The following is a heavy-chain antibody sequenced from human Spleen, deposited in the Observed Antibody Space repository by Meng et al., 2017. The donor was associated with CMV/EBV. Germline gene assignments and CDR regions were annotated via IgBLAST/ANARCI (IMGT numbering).Heavy chain of an antibody. Sequence: SETLSFTCTVSGGSISSYYWSWIRQPPGKGLEWIGYIYNSGSTNYNPSLKSRVTISVDTSKNQFSLKLSSVTAADTAVYYCARDSPPGYCSGGSFYYYYYGMDVWGQGTTVTVSS. J-gene: IGHJ6*02. CDR2: IYNSGST. V-gene: IGHV4-59*12. CDR1: GGSISSYY. CDR3: ARDSPPGYCSGGSFYYYYYGMDV. D-gene: IGHD2-15*01.